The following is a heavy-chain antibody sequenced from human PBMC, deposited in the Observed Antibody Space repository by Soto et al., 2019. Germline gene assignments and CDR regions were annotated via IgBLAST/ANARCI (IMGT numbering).Heavy chain of an antibody. V-gene: IGHV1-8*01. J-gene: IGHJ6*03. CDR3: ARYPYDSYYHYHMDV. Sequence: ASVKVSCKASGYTFTSYDINWVRQATGQGLEWMGWMNPNSGNTGYAQKFQGRVTMTRNTSISTAYMELSSLRSEDTAVYYCARYPYDSYYHYHMDVWGKGTTVTVSS. CDR1: GYTFTSYD. CDR2: MNPNSGNT. D-gene: IGHD4-17*01.